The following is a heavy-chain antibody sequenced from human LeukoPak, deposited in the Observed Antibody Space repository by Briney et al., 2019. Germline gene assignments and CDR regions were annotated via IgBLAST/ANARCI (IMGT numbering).Heavy chain of an antibody. Sequence: PGGSLRLSCAASGFTFSSYEMNWVRQAPGKGLEWVSYISSSGSTIYYADSVKGRFTISRDNDKNSLYLQMNSLRAEDTAVYDCARDLYYYDSSGSNGYWGQGTLVTVSS. D-gene: IGHD3-22*01. CDR1: GFTFSSYE. V-gene: IGHV3-48*03. CDR3: ARDLYYYDSSGSNGY. CDR2: ISSSGSTI. J-gene: IGHJ4*02.